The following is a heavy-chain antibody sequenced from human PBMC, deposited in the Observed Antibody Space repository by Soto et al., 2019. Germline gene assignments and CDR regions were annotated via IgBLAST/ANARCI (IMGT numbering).Heavy chain of an antibody. V-gene: IGHV3-74*01. CDR1: GFTFSSYW. Sequence: EVQLVESGGGLVQPGGSLRLSCAASGFTFSSYWMHWVRQAPGEGLVWVSRINSDGSNTTYADSVKGRFTTSRDNAKNTLFLQMNSLRGEDTAVYYCARHVAVATISWGTYGMDVWGQGTTVTASS. D-gene: IGHD5-12*01. CDR3: ARHVAVATISWGTYGMDV. J-gene: IGHJ6*02. CDR2: INSDGSNT.